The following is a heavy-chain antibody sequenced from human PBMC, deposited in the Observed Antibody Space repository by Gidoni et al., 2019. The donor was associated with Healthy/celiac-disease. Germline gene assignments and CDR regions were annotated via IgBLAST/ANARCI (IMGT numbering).Heavy chain of an antibody. V-gene: IGHV4-38-2*02. CDR2: IYHSGST. Sequence: QVQLQESGPGLVKPSETLSLTCTVSGYSISRVYYWGWIRQPPGKGLEWIGSIYHSGSTYYNPSLKSRVTISVDTSKNQFSLKLSSVTAADTAVYYCASLGHCSSTSCYPGDFDYWGQGTLVTVSS. D-gene: IGHD2-2*01. CDR1: GYSISRVYY. J-gene: IGHJ4*02. CDR3: ASLGHCSSTSCYPGDFDY.